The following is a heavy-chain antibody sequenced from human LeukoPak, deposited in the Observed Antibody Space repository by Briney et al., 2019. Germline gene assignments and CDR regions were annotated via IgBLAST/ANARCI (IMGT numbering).Heavy chain of an antibody. V-gene: IGHV4-34*01. CDR1: GGSFSGYY. Sequence: SETLSLTCAVYGGSFSGYYWSWIRQPPGKGLEWIGEINHSGSTNYNPSLKSRVTISVDTSKNQFSLKLSSVTAADTAVYYCARDRAFEGSTAPNWFDPWGQGTLVTVSS. D-gene: IGHD3-10*01. J-gene: IGHJ5*02. CDR3: ARDRAFEGSTAPNWFDP. CDR2: INHSGST.